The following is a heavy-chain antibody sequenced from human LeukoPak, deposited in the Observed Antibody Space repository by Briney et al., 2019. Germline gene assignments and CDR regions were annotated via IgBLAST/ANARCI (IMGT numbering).Heavy chain of an antibody. CDR2: IIPNSGGT. CDR3: AKVRGPIHALDI. CDR1: GYTFTDSY. D-gene: IGHD3-10*01. Sequence: ASVKVSCKASGYTFTDSYMHWVRQAPGQGLEWMGWIIPNSGGTNYAQTFQGRVTMTRDTSISTVYMELSRLKSDDTAVYYCAKVRGPIHALDIWGQGTMVTVSS. J-gene: IGHJ3*02. V-gene: IGHV1-2*02.